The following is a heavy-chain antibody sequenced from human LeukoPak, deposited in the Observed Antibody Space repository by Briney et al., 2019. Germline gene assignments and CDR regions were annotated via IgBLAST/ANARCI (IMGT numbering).Heavy chain of an antibody. CDR2: MNPNSGNT. D-gene: IGHD4-23*01. CDR3: ARGPHFTYGGGDFPRGAFDI. V-gene: IGHV1-8*01. J-gene: IGHJ3*02. CDR1: GYTFTSYD. Sequence: ASVKVSCKASGYTFTSYDINWVRQATGQGLEWMGWMNPNSGNTGYAQKFQGRVTITRNTSISTAYMELSSLRSEDTAVYYCARGPHFTYGGGDFPRGAFDIWGQGTMVTVSS.